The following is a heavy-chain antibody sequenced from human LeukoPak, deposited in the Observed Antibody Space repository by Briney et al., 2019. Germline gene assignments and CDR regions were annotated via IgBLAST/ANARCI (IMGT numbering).Heavy chain of an antibody. CDR2: IYHSGST. CDR1: GYSISSGYY. J-gene: IGHJ5*02. Sequence: SETLPLTCTVSGYSISSGYYWGWIRQPPRKGLEWIGSIYHSGSTYYNPSLKSRVTISVDTSKNQFSLKLSSVTAADTAVYYCAKRDIVVVPAAISFVSWFDPWGQGTLVTVSS. CDR3: AKRDIVVVPAAISFVSWFDP. D-gene: IGHD2-2*01. V-gene: IGHV4-38-2*02.